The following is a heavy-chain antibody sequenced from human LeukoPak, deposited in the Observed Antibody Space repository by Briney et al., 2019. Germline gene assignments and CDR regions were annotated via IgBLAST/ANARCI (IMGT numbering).Heavy chain of an antibody. Sequence: GGSLRPSCAASGFTFSNAWMSWVRQAPGKGLEWVGRIKSKTDGGTTDYAAPVKGRFTISRDDSKTTLYLQMNSLKTEDTAVYYCTTDPPYSGYDYPFDYWGQGTLVTVSS. D-gene: IGHD5-12*01. CDR1: GFTFSNAW. CDR3: TTDPPYSGYDYPFDY. V-gene: IGHV3-15*01. CDR2: IKSKTDGGTT. J-gene: IGHJ4*02.